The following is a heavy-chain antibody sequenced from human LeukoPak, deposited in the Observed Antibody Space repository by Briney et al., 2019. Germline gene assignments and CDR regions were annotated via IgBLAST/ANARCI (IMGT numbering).Heavy chain of an antibody. CDR2: MNLNSGST. D-gene: IGHD6-19*01. V-gene: IGHV1-8*01. J-gene: IGHJ6*02. CDR3: ARAGRGSGWPNYYYYGMDV. CDR1: GSTFTSYD. Sequence: ASVKLCCKASGSTFTSYDINWGRQATGQGLEWMGWMNLNSGSTGYAQKFPGRGTMTRNASISTASMDLSSLRSEDTAGYYCARAGRGSGWPNYYYYGMDVWGQGTTVTVSS.